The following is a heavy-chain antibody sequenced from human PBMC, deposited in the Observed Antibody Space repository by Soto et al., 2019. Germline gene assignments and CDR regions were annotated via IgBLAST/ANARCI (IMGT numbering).Heavy chain of an antibody. J-gene: IGHJ4*02. CDR3: ARAGDILTGYYGY. CDR2: IYDSGSA. Sequence: PSETLSLTCTVSGGSLKSGGYYWSWIRQHPGKGLEWIGDIYDSGSAYDNPSLKSRVNISVAASKNQLSLKLSSVTAADTAVYYCARAGDILTGYYGYWGQGTVVTVYS. CDR1: GGSLKSGGYY. D-gene: IGHD3-9*01. V-gene: IGHV4-31*03.